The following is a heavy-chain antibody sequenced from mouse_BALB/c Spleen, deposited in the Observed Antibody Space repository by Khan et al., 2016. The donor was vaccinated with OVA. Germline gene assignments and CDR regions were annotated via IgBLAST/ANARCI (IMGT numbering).Heavy chain of an antibody. Sequence: VQLKESGPELVKPGASVKISCKASGYTFTDYNMDWVKQSHGKSLEWIGDINPTYGDTFYNQKFKGQATLTVDKSFSTAFMELRSLTSEDSAVYFCARTGYGSLDYWGQGTTLTVSS. J-gene: IGHJ2*01. D-gene: IGHD1-1*01. V-gene: IGHV1-18*01. CDR1: GYTFTDYN. CDR2: INPTYGDT. CDR3: ARTGYGSLDY.